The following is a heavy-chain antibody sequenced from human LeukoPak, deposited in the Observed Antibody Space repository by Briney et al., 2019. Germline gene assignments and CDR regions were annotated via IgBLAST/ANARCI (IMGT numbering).Heavy chain of an antibody. CDR3: AHWESGYFHL. Sequence: SGPTLVKPTQTLTXTCTFSVVLLSASGVGVSWIPQPPRKALEWLALIYWDDNKRYSPSLKNRLTITKDTSKNQVVHKMTNLDPVDIATYYCAHWESGYFHLWGRGTLVTVSS. CDR1: VVLLSASGVG. CDR2: IYWDDNK. D-gene: IGHD1-26*01. V-gene: IGHV2-5*02. J-gene: IGHJ2*01.